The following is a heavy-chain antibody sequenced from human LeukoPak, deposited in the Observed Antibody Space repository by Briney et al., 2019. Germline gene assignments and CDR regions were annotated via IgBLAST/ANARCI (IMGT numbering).Heavy chain of an antibody. Sequence: PGGSLRLSCAASGFTFSSYSMNWVRQAPGKGLEWVSYISSSSSTIYYPDSVKGRFTISRDNAKNSLYLQMNSLRADDTAVYYCAKGGISYSGSYGVYYYYGMDVWGEGTTVTVSS. D-gene: IGHD1-26*01. CDR2: ISSSSSTI. V-gene: IGHV3-48*01. J-gene: IGHJ6*04. CDR3: AKGGISYSGSYGVYYYYGMDV. CDR1: GFTFSSYS.